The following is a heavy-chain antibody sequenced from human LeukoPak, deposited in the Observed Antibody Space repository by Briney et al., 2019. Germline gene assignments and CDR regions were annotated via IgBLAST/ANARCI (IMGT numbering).Heavy chain of an antibody. CDR2: IYYSGST. D-gene: IGHD3-9*01. J-gene: IGHJ4*02. V-gene: IGHV4-61*01. CDR1: GGSVSSGSYY. Sequence: SETLSLTCTVSGGSVSSGSYYWSWIRQPRGKGLEWIGYIYYSGSTNYNPSLKSRVTISDDTSKSQFSLKLSSVTAADTAVYYCGRGGGRLVDYWGQGTLVTVSS. CDR3: GRGGGRLVDY.